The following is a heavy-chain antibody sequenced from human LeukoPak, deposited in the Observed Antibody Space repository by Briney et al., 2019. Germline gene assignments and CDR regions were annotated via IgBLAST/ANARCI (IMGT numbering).Heavy chain of an antibody. V-gene: IGHV3-53*01. CDR1: GFTVSSNY. D-gene: IGHD2-8*01. J-gene: IGHJ4*02. Sequence: GGSLRLSCAASGFTVSSNYMNWVRQAPGKGLEWVSVITSGGNTYYADSVKGRFTISRDNSKNTLYLQMNSLRAEDTAVYYCAREGGAGGTIDYWGQGTLVTVSS. CDR2: ITSGGNT. CDR3: AREGGAGGTIDY.